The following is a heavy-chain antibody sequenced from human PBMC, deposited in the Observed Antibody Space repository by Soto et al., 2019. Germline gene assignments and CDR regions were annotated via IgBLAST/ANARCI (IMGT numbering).Heavy chain of an antibody. Sequence: SETLSLTCAVSGDSVTTNHWWICVRQAPGKGLEWIGEAYHNGLTNYNPSLKSRVTMSVDTSKNQFSLKLTSVTAADTAISYCARDAAVPGESDRFDYWVQGTLVTV. CDR2: AYHNGLT. V-gene: IGHV4-4*02. CDR1: GDSVTTNHW. J-gene: IGHJ4*02. CDR3: ARDAAVPGESDRFDY. D-gene: IGHD2-15*01.